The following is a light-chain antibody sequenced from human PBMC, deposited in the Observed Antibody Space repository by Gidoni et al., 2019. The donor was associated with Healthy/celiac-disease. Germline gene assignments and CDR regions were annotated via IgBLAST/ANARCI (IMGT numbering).Light chain of an antibody. J-gene: IGKJ2*01. CDR3: QQYYSTPPT. V-gene: IGKV4-1*01. Sequence: DIVMTQSPDSLAVSLGERATINCKSSQTVVYSSNNKNYLAWYQQTPGQPTKLLIYWASTRESGVPDRFSGSGSGTDFTLTISSLQAEDVAVYYCQQYYSTPPTFGQGTKLEIK. CDR1: QTVVYSSNNKNY. CDR2: WAS.